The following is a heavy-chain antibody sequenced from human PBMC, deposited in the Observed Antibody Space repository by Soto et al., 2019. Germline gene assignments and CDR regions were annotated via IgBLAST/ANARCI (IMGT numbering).Heavy chain of an antibody. Sequence: QVQLQQWGAGLLKPSETLSLTCAVYGGSFSGYDWSWIRQPPGKGLEWIGEINHSGSTNYNPSLKSRVTISVDTSKNQFSLKLSSVTAADTAVYYCSRTPRDIVVVPAASKGSWFDPWGQGTLVTVSS. D-gene: IGHD2-2*01. CDR3: SRTPRDIVVVPAASKGSWFDP. J-gene: IGHJ5*02. CDR1: GGSFSGYD. CDR2: INHSGST. V-gene: IGHV4-34*01.